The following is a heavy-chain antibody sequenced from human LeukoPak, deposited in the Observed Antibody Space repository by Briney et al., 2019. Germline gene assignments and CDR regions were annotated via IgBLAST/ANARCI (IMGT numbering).Heavy chain of an antibody. D-gene: IGHD1-26*01. CDR1: GFTFRMSG. V-gene: IGHV3-21*05. CDR2: ISSSSSYT. Sequence: GGSLRLSCATSGFTFRMSGVHWVRQAPGKGLEWVSYISSSSSYTNYADSVKGRFTISRDNAKNSLYLQMNSLRAEDTAVYYCARYGYSGSYRDNAFDIWGQGTMVTVSS. CDR3: ARYGYSGSYRDNAFDI. J-gene: IGHJ3*02.